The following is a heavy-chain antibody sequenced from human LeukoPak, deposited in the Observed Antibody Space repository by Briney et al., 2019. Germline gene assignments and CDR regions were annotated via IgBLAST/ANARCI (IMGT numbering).Heavy chain of an antibody. D-gene: IGHD3-10*01. CDR1: GGSISSGGYY. V-gene: IGHV4-30-2*02. J-gene: IGHJ3*02. CDR2: IYHSGST. Sequence: PSETLSLTCTVSGGSISSGGYYWSWIRQPPGKGLEWIGYIYHSGSTYYNPSLKSRVTISVDRSKNQFSLKLSSVTAADTAVYYCARTWDGDPADAFDIWGQGTMVTVSS. CDR3: ARTWDGDPADAFDI.